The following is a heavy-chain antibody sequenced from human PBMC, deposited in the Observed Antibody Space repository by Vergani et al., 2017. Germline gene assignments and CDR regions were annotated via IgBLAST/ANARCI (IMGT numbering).Heavy chain of an antibody. D-gene: IGHD6-19*01. V-gene: IGHV3-23*01. CDR3: ARGYGGGSGWYLPAYYYGMDV. CDR1: GFTFSSYW. J-gene: IGHJ6*02. Sequence: EVQLLESGGGLVQPGGSLRLSCAASGFTFSSYWMSWVRQAPGKGLEWVSTISDSGGSTYYADSVKGRFTISRDNSKNTLYLQMNSLRAEDTAVYYCARGYGGGSGWYLPAYYYGMDVWGQGTTVTVSS. CDR2: ISDSGGST.